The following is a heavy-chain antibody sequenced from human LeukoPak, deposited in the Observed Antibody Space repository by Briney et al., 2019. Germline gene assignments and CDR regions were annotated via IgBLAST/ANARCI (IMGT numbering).Heavy chain of an antibody. D-gene: IGHD5-12*01. J-gene: IGHJ3*02. Sequence: LETLSLTCTVSGGSISSSSYYWGWIRQPPGKGLEWIGSIYYSGSTYYNPSLKSRVTISVDTSKNQFSLKLSSVTAADTAVYYCARDDVDIVATITYDAFDIWGQGTMVTVSS. CDR1: GGSISSSSYY. CDR2: IYYSGST. CDR3: ARDDVDIVATITYDAFDI. V-gene: IGHV4-39*07.